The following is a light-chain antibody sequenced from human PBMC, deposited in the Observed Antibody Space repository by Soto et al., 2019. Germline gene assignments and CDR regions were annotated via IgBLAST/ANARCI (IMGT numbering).Light chain of an antibody. V-gene: IGKV3-15*01. J-gene: IGKJ4*01. CDR2: DTS. CDR3: QEYINWPRLT. Sequence: EIAITQSPATLSVSPGERVTLSCRTSQSVRRDLAWYQQKTGQPPRLLIYDTSTRATGIPARFSGSGSGTEFTLTISSLQSEDFAVYYCQEYINWPRLTLGGGTKVDIK. CDR1: QSVRRD.